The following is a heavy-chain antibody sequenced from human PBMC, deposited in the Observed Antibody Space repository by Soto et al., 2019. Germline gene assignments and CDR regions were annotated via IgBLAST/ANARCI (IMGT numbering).Heavy chain of an antibody. Sequence: GESLKISCQGSGYSFTSYWIGWVRQMPGKGLESMGIIYPGDSDTRYSPYFQGQVTISADKSISTAYLQWSSLKASDTAMYYCAIHMAMITFGGVIVWYYMDVWGKGTTVTVSS. D-gene: IGHD3-16*02. J-gene: IGHJ6*03. CDR1: GYSFTSYW. CDR2: IYPGDSDT. V-gene: IGHV5-51*01. CDR3: AIHMAMITFGGVIVWYYMDV.